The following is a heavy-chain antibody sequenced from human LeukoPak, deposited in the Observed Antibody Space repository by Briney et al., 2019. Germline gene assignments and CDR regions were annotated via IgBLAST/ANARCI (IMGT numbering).Heavy chain of an antibody. J-gene: IGHJ6*02. CDR1: GFTFSSYA. CDR3: ARDLPDDTAMVHYYYYGMDV. D-gene: IGHD5-18*01. CDR2: ISYDGSNK. Sequence: GGSLRLSCAASGFTFSSYAMHWVRQAPGKGLEWVAVISYDGSNKYYADSVKGRFTISRGNSKNTLYLQMNSLRAEDTAVYYCARDLPDDTAMVHYYYYGMDVWGQGTTVTVSS. V-gene: IGHV3-30-3*01.